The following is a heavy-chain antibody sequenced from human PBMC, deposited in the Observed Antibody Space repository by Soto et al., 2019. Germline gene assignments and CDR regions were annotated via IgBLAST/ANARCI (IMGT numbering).Heavy chain of an antibody. CDR1: GFTFSSFA. J-gene: IGHJ6*02. Sequence: GSLRLSCAPSGFTFSSFAMSWVRQAPGKGLEWVSDISGSGGSTYYADSVKGRFTISRDNSKNTLYLQMNSLRAEDTAVYYCAKRFNLYEFWSGYYPNYYYYGMDVWGQGTTVTVSS. CDR2: ISGSGGST. CDR3: AKRFNLYEFWSGYYPNYYYYGMDV. D-gene: IGHD3-3*01. V-gene: IGHV3-23*01.